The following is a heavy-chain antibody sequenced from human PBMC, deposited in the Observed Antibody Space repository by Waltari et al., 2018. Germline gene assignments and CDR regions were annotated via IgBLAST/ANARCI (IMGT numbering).Heavy chain of an antibody. Sequence: QVQLQESGPGLVKPSETLSLTCAVSGYSISSGSYWGWIRQPPGKGLEWIGSIYHSGSTYYNPSLKSRVTISVDTSKNQFSLKLSSVTAADTAVYYCASGRVLLWFRDQYYFDYWGQGTLVIVSS. CDR1: GYSISSGSY. D-gene: IGHD3-10*01. J-gene: IGHJ4*02. CDR2: IYHSGST. V-gene: IGHV4-38-2*01. CDR3: ASGRVLLWFRDQYYFDY.